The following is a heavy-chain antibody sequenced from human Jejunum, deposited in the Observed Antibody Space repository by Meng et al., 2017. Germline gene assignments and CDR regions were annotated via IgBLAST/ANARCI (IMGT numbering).Heavy chain of an antibody. J-gene: IGHJ5*02. CDR3: ARGSRDDGSGSGYYKTWFDT. CDR2: IYHSGNT. Sequence: SETLSLTCTVSGYSISSGYYWGWIRQPPGKGLEWIGSIYHSGNTQYNPSLKSRATILADTSKNRFSLRLTSVTAADTAVYFCARGSRDDGSGSGYYKTWFDTWGQGTLVTVSS. D-gene: IGHD3-22*01. CDR1: GYSISSGYY. V-gene: IGHV4-38-2*02.